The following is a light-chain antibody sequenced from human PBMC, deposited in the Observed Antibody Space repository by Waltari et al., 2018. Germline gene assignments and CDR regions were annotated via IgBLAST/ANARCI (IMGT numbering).Light chain of an antibody. J-gene: IGLJ2*01. V-gene: IGLV1-40*01. Sequence: QSVLTPPPSVSGAPGQTVTISCTGSSSNLGAAYDVHWYQQLPGTAPKHLIYATKNRPSGVPASFSGSKSGTSASLAITGLQPEDEATYFCQSYDSSLRIFGGGTKLTVL. CDR2: ATK. CDR1: SSNLGAAYD. CDR3: QSYDSSLRI.